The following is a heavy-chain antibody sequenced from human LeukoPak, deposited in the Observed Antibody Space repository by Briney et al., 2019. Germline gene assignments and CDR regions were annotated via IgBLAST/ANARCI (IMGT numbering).Heavy chain of an antibody. CDR1: GYSFTSYW. Sequence: PGESLKISCKGSGYSFTSYWLGWVRQMPGKGLEWMGIIYPGDSAARYSPSVQGQVTISADKSIRTAYLQWSSLKASDTAMYYCARRIGSGWYYFDYWGQGTLVTVSS. D-gene: IGHD6-19*01. CDR3: ARRIGSGWYYFDY. J-gene: IGHJ4*02. CDR2: IYPGDSAA. V-gene: IGHV5-51*01.